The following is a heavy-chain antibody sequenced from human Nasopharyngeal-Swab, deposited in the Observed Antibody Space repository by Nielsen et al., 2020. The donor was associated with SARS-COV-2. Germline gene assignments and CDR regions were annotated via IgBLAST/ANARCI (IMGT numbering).Heavy chain of an antibody. D-gene: IGHD1-26*01. CDR2: FDPEDGET. CDR1: GYTLTELS. J-gene: IGHJ5*02. CDR3: ATTTPVGAMGMVWFDP. Sequence: ASVKVSCKVSGYTLTELSMHWVRQAPGKGLEWMGGFDPEDGETIYAQKFQGRVTMTEDTSTDTAYMELSSLRSEGTAVYYCATTTPVGAMGMVWFDPWGQGTLVTVSS. V-gene: IGHV1-24*01.